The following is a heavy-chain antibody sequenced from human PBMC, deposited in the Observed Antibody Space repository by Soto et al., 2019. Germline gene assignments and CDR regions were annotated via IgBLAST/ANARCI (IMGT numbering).Heavy chain of an antibody. D-gene: IGHD3-22*01. Sequence: QVQLVESGGGLVKPGGSLRLSCAASGFTFSDYYMSWILQAPGKGLEWVSYITSSSSYTIYADSVRGRFTISRDNAKNSLFLQMNSLRAEDTAVYYCARADHYDTSGYWKWGQGTLVTVSS. CDR2: ITSSSSYT. CDR1: GFTFSDYY. J-gene: IGHJ4*02. CDR3: ARADHYDTSGYWK. V-gene: IGHV3-11*05.